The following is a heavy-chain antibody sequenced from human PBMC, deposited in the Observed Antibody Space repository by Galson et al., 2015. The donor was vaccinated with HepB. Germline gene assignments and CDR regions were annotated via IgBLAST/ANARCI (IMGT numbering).Heavy chain of an antibody. J-gene: IGHJ2*01. V-gene: IGHV1-24*01. CDR3: ATAPGYEYWYFDL. Sequence: SVKVSCKVSGYTLTELSMHWVRQAPGKGLEWMGGFDPEDGETIYAQKFQGRVTMTEDTSTDTAYMELSSLRSEDTAVYYCATAPGYEYWYFDLWGRGTLVTVSS. D-gene: IGHD1-1*01. CDR2: FDPEDGET. CDR1: GYTLTELS.